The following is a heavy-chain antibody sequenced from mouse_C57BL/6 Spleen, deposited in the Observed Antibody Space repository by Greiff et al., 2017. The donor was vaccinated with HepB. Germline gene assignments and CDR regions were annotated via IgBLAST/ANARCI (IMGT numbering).Heavy chain of an antibody. Sequence: VQLQQSRPELVKPGASVKISCKASGYTFTDYYMNWVKQSHGKSLEWIGDINPNNGGTSYNQKFKGKATLTVDKSSSTAYMELRSLTSEDSAVYYCAILFSYYFDYWGQGTTLTVSS. V-gene: IGHV1-26*01. D-gene: IGHD1-1*02. CDR1: GYTFTDYY. J-gene: IGHJ2*01. CDR3: AILFSYYFDY. CDR2: INPNNGGT.